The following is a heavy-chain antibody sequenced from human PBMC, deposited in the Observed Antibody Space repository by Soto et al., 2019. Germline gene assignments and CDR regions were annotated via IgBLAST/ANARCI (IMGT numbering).Heavy chain of an antibody. J-gene: IGHJ6*02. CDR1: GFTFSSYA. CDR2: ISGSGGST. CDR3: AKAGVGSPIVVAYYGMDV. Sequence: EVQLLESGGGLVQPGGSLRLSCAASGFTFSSYAMSWVRQAPGKGLEWVSAISGSGGSTYYADSVKGRFTISRDNSKNRLYLQMNSLRAEDAAVYYCAKAGVGSPIVVAYYGMDVWGQGTTVTVSS. V-gene: IGHV3-23*01. D-gene: IGHD2-15*01.